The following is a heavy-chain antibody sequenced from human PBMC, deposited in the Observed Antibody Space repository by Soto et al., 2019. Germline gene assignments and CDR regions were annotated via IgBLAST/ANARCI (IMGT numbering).Heavy chain of an antibody. J-gene: IGHJ3*02. Sequence: SGPTLVNPTQTLTLTCTFSGFSLSTSGVGVGWIRQPPGKALEWLALIYWDDDKRYSPSLKSRLTITKDTSKNQVVLTMTNMDPVDTATYYCAHRRSDNSGVWNSGAIDIRGQGTIVTVSS. CDR1: GFSLSTSGVG. CDR3: AHRRSDNSGVWNSGAIDI. V-gene: IGHV2-5*02. D-gene: IGHD3-22*01. CDR2: IYWDDDK.